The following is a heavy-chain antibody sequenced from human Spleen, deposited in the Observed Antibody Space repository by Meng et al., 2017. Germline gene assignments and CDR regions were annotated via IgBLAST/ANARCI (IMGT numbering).Heavy chain of an antibody. D-gene: IGHD4-17*01. CDR1: GGSISSYY. V-gene: IGHV4-59*01. CDR2: IYYSGST. J-gene: IGHJ4*02. Sequence: GSLRLSCTVSGGSISSYYWSWIRQPPGKGLEWIGYIYYSGSTNYNPSLKSRVTISVDTSKNQFSLKLSSVTAADTAVYYCARGRKAVRGYDYWGQGTLVTVSS. CDR3: ARGRKAVRGYDY.